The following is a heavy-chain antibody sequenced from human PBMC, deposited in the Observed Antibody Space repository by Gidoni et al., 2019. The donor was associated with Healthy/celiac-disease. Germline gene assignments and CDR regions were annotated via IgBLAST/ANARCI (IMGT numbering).Heavy chain of an antibody. J-gene: IGHJ4*02. V-gene: IGHV3-21*01. Sequence: EVQLVESGGGLVKPGGSLRLSCAASGFTFSSYSMNWVRQAPGKGLEWVSSISSSSSYIYYADSVKGRFTISRDNAKNSLYLQMNSLRAEDTAVYYCARDSPRPYGDYGYYFDYWGQGTLVTVSS. CDR2: ISSSSSYI. CDR1: GFTFSSYS. CDR3: ARDSPRPYGDYGYYFDY. D-gene: IGHD4-17*01.